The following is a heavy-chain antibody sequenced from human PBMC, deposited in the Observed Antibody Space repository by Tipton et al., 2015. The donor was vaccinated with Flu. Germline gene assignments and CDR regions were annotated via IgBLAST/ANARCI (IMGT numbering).Heavy chain of an antibody. CDR1: GDSISTTFYY. J-gene: IGHJ6*02. Sequence: TLSLTCTVSGDSISTTFYYWGWLRPPPGKGLEWIDSIYYSATTYYNPSLKSRVTISVDSSKNEFSLTLASLTAADTAVYYCVRDFWNDRRAYYYYGVDVWGQGTTVSVS. CDR2: IYYSATT. D-gene: IGHD1-1*01. CDR3: VRDFWNDRRAYYYYGVDV. V-gene: IGHV4-39*07.